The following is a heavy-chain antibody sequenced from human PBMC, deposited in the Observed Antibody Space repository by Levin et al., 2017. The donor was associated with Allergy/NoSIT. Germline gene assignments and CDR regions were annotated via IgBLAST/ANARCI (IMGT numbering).Heavy chain of an antibody. Sequence: GESLKISCKASGYTFTSHFIHWVRQAPGQGLEWMGIINPDGGTTTYSQTFQGRLTMTSDTSARTVYMQLSSLRSEDTAVYYCARRSSAVGSWSFYSYYGADWWGQGTTVTVSS. CDR2: INPDGGTT. CDR1: GYTFTSHF. CDR3: ARRSSAVGSWSFYSYYGADW. D-gene: IGHD6-13*01. J-gene: IGHJ6*02. V-gene: IGHV1-46*01.